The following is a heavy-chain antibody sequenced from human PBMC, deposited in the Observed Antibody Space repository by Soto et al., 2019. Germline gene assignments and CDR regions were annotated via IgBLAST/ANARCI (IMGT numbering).Heavy chain of an antibody. J-gene: IGHJ6*02. CDR1: GLTFGNSA. CDR3: GKCFSVTGELDSYYGLDV. V-gene: IGHV3-23*01. Sequence: PGGSLRLSCAASGLTFGNSALSWVRQAPGKGLEWVSGISGSGGSAYYIDSVKGRFTISRDNSKNTLYLQMNSLRAEDTAVYYCGKCFSVTGELDSYYGLDVWGQGTTVTVSS. D-gene: IGHD3-16*01. CDR2: ISGSGGSA.